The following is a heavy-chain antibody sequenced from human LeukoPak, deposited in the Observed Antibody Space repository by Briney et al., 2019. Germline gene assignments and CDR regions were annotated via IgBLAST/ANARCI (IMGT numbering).Heavy chain of an antibody. Sequence: SETLSLTCTVSGGSIRNYYWSWIRQPPGKGLECLGYINYSGRTNYNPSLKSRVTISVDTSMTQFSLRLSSVTAADTAIYYCARHVFTYGEPFDSWGQGTLITVSS. CDR2: INYSGRT. V-gene: IGHV4-59*08. CDR3: ARHVFTYGEPFDS. CDR1: GGSIRNYY. D-gene: IGHD3-10*01. J-gene: IGHJ4*02.